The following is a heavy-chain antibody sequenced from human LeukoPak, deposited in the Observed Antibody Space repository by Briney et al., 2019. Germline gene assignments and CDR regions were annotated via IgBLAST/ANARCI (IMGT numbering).Heavy chain of an antibody. CDR3: ARVRATNYYDSSGYRLWPNFDY. CDR1: GGTFSSYA. J-gene: IGHJ4*02. D-gene: IGHD3-22*01. Sequence: SVKVSCKASGGTFSSYAISWVRQAPGQGLEWMGGIIPIFGTANYAQKFQGRVTITTDESTSKAYMELSSLRSEDTAVYYCARVRATNYYDSSGYRLWPNFDYWGQGTLVTVSS. CDR2: IIPIFGTA. V-gene: IGHV1-69*05.